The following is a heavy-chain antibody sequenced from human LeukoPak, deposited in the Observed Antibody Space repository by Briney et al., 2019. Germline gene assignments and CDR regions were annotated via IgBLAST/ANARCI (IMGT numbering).Heavy chain of an antibody. CDR3: ARDVGDQQLASRFYYYYYGMDV. V-gene: IGHV3-21*01. J-gene: IGHJ6*02. CDR1: GFTFSSYE. Sequence: SGGSLRLPCAASGFTFSSYEMNWVRQAPGKGLEWVSSISSSSSYIYYADSVKGRFTISRDNAKNSLYLQMNSLRAEDTAVYYCARDVGDQQLASRFYYYYYGMDVWGQGTTVTVSS. D-gene: IGHD6-13*01. CDR2: ISSSSSYI.